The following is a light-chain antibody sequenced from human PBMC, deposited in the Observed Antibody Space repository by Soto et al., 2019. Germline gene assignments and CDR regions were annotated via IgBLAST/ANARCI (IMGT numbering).Light chain of an antibody. J-gene: IGKJ1*01. CDR1: QSVTGNF. V-gene: IGKV3-20*01. CDR2: YAY. Sequence: IVLTQSPGTLSLSPGETATLSCRADQSVTGNFLAWYQQKPGQAPRLLISYAYNRATGIPDRFSGSGSGTDFTLTISRLDNEDFAVYYCQQFASSPRTFGRGTTVEIK. CDR3: QQFASSPRT.